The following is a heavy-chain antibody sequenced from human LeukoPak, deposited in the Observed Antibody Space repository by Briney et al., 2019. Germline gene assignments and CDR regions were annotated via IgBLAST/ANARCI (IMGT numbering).Heavy chain of an antibody. CDR3: ARAPQRTGEDYYYYMDV. CDR2: IYTSGST. Sequence: SETLSLTCTVSGGSISSGSYYWSWIRQPAGKGLEWIGRIYTSGSTNYNPSLKSRVTISVDTSKNQFSLKLSSVTAADTAVYYCARAPQRTGEDYYYYMDVWGKGTTVTVSS. CDR1: GGSISSGSYY. J-gene: IGHJ6*03. D-gene: IGHD7-27*01. V-gene: IGHV4-61*02.